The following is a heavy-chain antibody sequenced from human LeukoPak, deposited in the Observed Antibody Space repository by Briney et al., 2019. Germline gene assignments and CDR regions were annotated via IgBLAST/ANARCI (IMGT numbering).Heavy chain of an antibody. CDR3: ARDLDSSSSGGAFDI. CDR2: ISSSGSTI. Sequence: PGGSLRLSCAASGFTFSDYYMSWIRQAPGKGLEWVSYISSSGSTIYYADSVKGQFTISRDNAKNSLYLQMNSLRAEDTAVYYCARDLDSSSSGGAFDIWGQGTMVTVSS. J-gene: IGHJ3*02. V-gene: IGHV3-11*04. D-gene: IGHD6-6*01. CDR1: GFTFSDYY.